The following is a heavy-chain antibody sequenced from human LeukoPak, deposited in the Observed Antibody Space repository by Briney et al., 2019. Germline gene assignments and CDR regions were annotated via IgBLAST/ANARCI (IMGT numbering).Heavy chain of an antibody. D-gene: IGHD3-22*01. CDR1: GFTFSSYG. Sequence: PGGSLRLSCAASGFTFSSYGMTWVRQAPGKGLEWVSYISSSSSTIYYADSVKGRFTISRDNSKHTVYLQMNILRAEDTAVYYCVRDRSQFSRHYYDTRAGAFDIWGQGTMVTVSS. J-gene: IGHJ3*02. CDR3: VRDRSQFSRHYYDTRAGAFDI. CDR2: ISSSSSTI. V-gene: IGHV3-48*01.